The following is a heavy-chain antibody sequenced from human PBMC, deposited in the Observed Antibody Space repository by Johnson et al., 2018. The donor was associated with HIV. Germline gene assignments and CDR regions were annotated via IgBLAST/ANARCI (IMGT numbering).Heavy chain of an antibody. Sequence: QMQLVESGGGVVQPGRSLRLSCAASGFTFSIYAMHWVRQAPGKGLEWVAVISYDGSNKYYADSVKGRFTISRDNSKNTLYLQMNSLRAEDTAVYYWAREGKWELRRGAFDIWGQGTMVTVSS. CDR1: GFTFSIYA. V-gene: IGHV3-30*04. D-gene: IGHD1-26*01. CDR3: AREGKWELRRGAFDI. J-gene: IGHJ3*02. CDR2: ISYDGSNK.